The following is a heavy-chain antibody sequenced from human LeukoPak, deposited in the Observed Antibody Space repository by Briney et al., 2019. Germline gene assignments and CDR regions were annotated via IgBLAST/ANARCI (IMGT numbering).Heavy chain of an antibody. J-gene: IGHJ4*02. CDR3: ARRGYSWEFDY. D-gene: IGHD5-18*01. CDR1: GFSFSGYE. V-gene: IGHV3-48*03. Sequence: GGSLRLSCAASGFSFSGYEMNWVRQAPGKGLEWVSYISNSGNIIYYADSVKGRFTISRDNAKNSLSLQMNSLRAEDTAVYYCARRGYSWEFDYWGQGTLVTVSS. CDR2: ISNSGNII.